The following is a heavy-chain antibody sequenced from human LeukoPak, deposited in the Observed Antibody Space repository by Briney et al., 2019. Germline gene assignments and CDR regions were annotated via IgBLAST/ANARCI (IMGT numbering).Heavy chain of an antibody. J-gene: IGHJ4*02. CDR3: ARVAPLGIPYYFDY. D-gene: IGHD7-27*01. CDR1: GFTFSSYA. CDR2: ISYDGSNK. V-gene: IGHV3-30*14. Sequence: GRSLRLSCAASGFTFSSYAMHWVRQAPGKGLEWVAVISYDGSNKYYADSVKGRFTISRDNSKNTLYLQMNSLRAEDTAVYYCARVAPLGIPYYFDYWGQGTLVTVSS.